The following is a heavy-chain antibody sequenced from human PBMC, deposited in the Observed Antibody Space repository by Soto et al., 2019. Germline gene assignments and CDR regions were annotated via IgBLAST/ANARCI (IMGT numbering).Heavy chain of an antibody. V-gene: IGHV3-11*01. Sequence: QVQLVESGGGLVKIGGSLRLSCAASGFTLSDYYMTWIRQVPGKGLEWVSYISGSSTTIYYADSVKGRYTIARDNAKNSLSLQMNSLRAEDPAVYYCARDIRGAYWGQGTLVTVSS. CDR1: GFTLSDYY. CDR2: ISGSSTTI. CDR3: ARDIRGAY. J-gene: IGHJ4*02. D-gene: IGHD3-10*01.